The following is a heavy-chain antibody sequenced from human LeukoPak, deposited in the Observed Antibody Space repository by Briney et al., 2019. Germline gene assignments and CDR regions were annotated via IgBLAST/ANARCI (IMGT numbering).Heavy chain of an antibody. V-gene: IGHV3-48*01. CDR1: GFTFSSYS. D-gene: IGHD3-22*01. CDR3: ARDLGSGYYYELDY. Sequence: GGSLRLSCAASGFTFSSYSMNWVRQAPGKGLEWVSYISSSSSTIYYADSVKGRFTISRDNAKESLYLQMNSLRAEDTAVYYCARDLGSGYYYELDYWGQGTLVTVSS. CDR2: ISSSSSTI. J-gene: IGHJ4*02.